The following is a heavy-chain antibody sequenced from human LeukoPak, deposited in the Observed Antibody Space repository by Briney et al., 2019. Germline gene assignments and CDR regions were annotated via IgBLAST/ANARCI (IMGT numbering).Heavy chain of an antibody. CDR1: GFTFSSYS. D-gene: IGHD1-7*01. CDR3: ARGAELELPRYFDY. V-gene: IGHV3-21*01. Sequence: GGSLRLSCAASGFTFSSYSMNWVRQAPGKGLEWVSSISSSSSYIYYAGSVKGRFTISRDNAKNSLYLQMNSLRAEDTAVYYCARGAELELPRYFDYWGQGTLVTVSS. J-gene: IGHJ4*02. CDR2: ISSSSSYI.